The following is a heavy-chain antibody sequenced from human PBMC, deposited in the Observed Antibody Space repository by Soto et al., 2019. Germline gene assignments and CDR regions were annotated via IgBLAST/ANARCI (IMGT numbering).Heavy chain of an antibody. J-gene: IGHJ4*02. Sequence: EVQLVESGGGLVQPGGSLRLSCAASGFTFSSYWIHWVRQAPGKGLVWVSRIKGDGSTKNYADSVKGRVTISRDNDKHTVYLQVNSLRAEDTDVYYCARGAFGAYYFDCWGQGTLGTVSS. V-gene: IGHV3-74*01. D-gene: IGHD3-3*01. CDR2: IKGDGSTK. CDR3: ARGAFGAYYFDC. CDR1: GFTFSSYW.